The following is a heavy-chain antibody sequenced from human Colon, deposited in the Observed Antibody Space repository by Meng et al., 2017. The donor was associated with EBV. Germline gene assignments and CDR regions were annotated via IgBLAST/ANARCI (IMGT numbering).Heavy chain of an antibody. V-gene: IGHV4-4*02. CDR2: IYHSGST. D-gene: IGHD2-21*02. J-gene: IGHJ4*02. CDR3: ARVGAYCGGDCYHPR. Sequence: APLQEPGPGLVKPSGTLSLPVAVSGGSLSSRNWWSWVRQPPGKGLEWIGEIYHSGSTNYNPSLKSRVTISVDESKNQFSLRLSSVTAADTAVYYCARVGAYCGGDCYHPRWGQGTLVTVSS. CDR1: GGSLSSRNW.